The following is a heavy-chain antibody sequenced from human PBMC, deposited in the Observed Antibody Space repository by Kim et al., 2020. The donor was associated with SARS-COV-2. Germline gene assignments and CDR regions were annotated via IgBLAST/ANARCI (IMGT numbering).Heavy chain of an antibody. J-gene: IGHJ6*02. D-gene: IGHD3-10*01. Sequence: SVKVSCKASGGTFSSYAISWVRQAPGQGLEWMGGIIPIFGTANYAQKFQGRVTITADESTSTAYMELSSLRSEDTAVYYCASRYGSGSYLEFLDGMDVWVQGTTVTVSS. CDR2: IIPIFGTA. CDR1: GGTFSSYA. V-gene: IGHV1-69*13. CDR3: ASRYGSGSYLEFLDGMDV.